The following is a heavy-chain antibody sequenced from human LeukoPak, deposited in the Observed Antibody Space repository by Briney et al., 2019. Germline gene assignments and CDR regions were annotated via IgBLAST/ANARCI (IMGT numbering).Heavy chain of an antibody. CDR1: GDSVSSNSAA. Sequence: SQTLSLTCAISGDSVSSNSAAWNWIRQSPSSGLEWLGRTYYRSKWYNDYAVSVKSRITINPDTSKNQFSPQLNSVTPEDTAVYYCARRNWGAYWYFDLWGRGTLVTVSS. CDR3: ARRNWGAYWYFDL. J-gene: IGHJ2*01. CDR2: TYYRSKWYN. D-gene: IGHD7-27*01. V-gene: IGHV6-1*01.